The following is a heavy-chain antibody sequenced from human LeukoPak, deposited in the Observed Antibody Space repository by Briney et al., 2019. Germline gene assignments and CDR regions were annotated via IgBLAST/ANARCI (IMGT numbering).Heavy chain of an antibody. J-gene: IGHJ4*02. Sequence: GGSLRLSCAASGFPFSNYWMNWVRQAPGKGLEWVSTISGSGDSTYYADSVKGRFTISRDNSKDTLYLQMSSVRVDDTAVYYCARDRGRYYDSRGFYWGYYFDSWGQGILVTVST. CDR3: ARDRGRYYDSRGFYWGYYFDS. CDR2: ISGSGDST. D-gene: IGHD3-22*01. CDR1: GFPFSNYW. V-gene: IGHV3-23*01.